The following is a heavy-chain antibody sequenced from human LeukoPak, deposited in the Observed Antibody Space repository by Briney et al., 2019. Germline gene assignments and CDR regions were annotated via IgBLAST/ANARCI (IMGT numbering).Heavy chain of an antibody. CDR1: GFTFSSYA. CDR2: ISGSGGST. D-gene: IGHD3-3*01. CDR3: AKGATSFYDFWSGYYTGINYFDY. V-gene: IGHV3-23*01. Sequence: PGGSLRLSCAASGFTFSSYAMSWVRQAPGKGLEWVSAISGSGGSTYYADSVKGRFTISRDNSKNTLYLQMNSLRAEDTAVYYCAKGATSFYDFWSGYYTGINYFDYWGQGTLVTVSS. J-gene: IGHJ4*02.